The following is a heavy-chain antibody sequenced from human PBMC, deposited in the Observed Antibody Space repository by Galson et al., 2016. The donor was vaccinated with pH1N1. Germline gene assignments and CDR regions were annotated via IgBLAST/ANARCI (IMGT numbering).Heavy chain of an antibody. Sequence: SLRLSCAASGSNSDYNMNWVRLAPGKGLEWVSSISGSGGRKHYADSVQGRFIISRDHSKNTLYLQMNSLRAGDTALYFWAKGGHGDYGLYVVDIWGQGTMVIVSS. V-gene: IGHV3-23*01. CDR2: ISGSGGRK. CDR1: GSNSDYN. J-gene: IGHJ3*02. D-gene: IGHD4-17*01. CDR3: AKGGHGDYGLYVVDI.